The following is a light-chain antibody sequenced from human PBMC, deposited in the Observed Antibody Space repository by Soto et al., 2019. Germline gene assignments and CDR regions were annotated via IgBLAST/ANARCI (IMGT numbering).Light chain of an antibody. CDR3: CSFTVTNTYV. CDR1: NSDVGAYDH. Sequence: QSALTQPASVSASPGQSITISCTGTNSDVGAYDHVSWYQQHPGKAPKLLIYNVNNRPSGISHRFSGSKSGNTATLTISGLQNEDEGDYYCCSFTVTNTYVFGTGTKVTVL. CDR2: NVN. V-gene: IGLV2-14*01. J-gene: IGLJ1*01.